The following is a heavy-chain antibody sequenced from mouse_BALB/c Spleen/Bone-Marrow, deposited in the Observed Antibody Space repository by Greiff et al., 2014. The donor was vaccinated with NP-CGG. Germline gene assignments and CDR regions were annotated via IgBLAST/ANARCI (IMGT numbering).Heavy chain of an antibody. CDR2: IDPANGNT. Sequence: EVQLVESGAELVKPGASVKLSCTASGFNIKDTYMHWVKQRPEQGLEWIGRIDPANGNTKYDPKFQGKATITADTSSNTAYLQLSSLTFEDTAVYYCAIYYGNYYAMDYWGQGTSVTVSS. CDR3: AIYYGNYYAMDY. J-gene: IGHJ4*01. D-gene: IGHD2-1*01. V-gene: IGHV14-3*02. CDR1: GFNIKDTY.